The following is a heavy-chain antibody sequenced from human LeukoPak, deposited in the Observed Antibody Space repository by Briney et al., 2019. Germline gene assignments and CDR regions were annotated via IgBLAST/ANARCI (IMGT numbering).Heavy chain of an antibody. CDR2: INSDGSST. D-gene: IGHD6-19*01. V-gene: IGHV3-74*01. CDR3: ARVPYSSGTFDY. Sequence: GGSLRLSCAASGFTFSSYWMHWVRQAPGKGLVWVSRINSDGSSTISADPVKGRFTISRDNAKNTLYLQMNSLRVDDTAVYYCARVPYSSGTFDYWGQGTLVTVSS. CDR1: GFTFSSYW. J-gene: IGHJ4*02.